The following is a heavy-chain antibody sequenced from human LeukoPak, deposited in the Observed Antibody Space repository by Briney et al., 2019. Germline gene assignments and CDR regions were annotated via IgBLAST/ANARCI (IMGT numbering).Heavy chain of an antibody. CDR3: SSSGSRWDYFDY. V-gene: IGHV3-15*01. CDR2: IKRKNDGGAT. D-gene: IGHD6-13*01. J-gene: IGHJ4*02. Sequence: GGSLRLSCAVSGFTFANAWMTWVRQAPGKGREWGGRIKRKNDGGATDYATPVKGRFTISRDDSINTLYLQMNSLKTEDTAVYYCSSSGSRWDYFDYWGQGALVTVSS. CDR1: GFTFANAW.